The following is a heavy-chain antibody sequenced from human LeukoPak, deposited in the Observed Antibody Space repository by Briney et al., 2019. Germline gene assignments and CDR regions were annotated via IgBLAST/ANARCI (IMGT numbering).Heavy chain of an antibody. CDR3: AKSVAIYFYYGLDV. D-gene: IGHD3-3*01. CDR1: GFTFSNYS. Sequence: GSLRLSCAASGFTFSNYSMNWVRQAPGKGLEWVSSISSSSSYIYYADSVKGRFTISRNNAKNSLYLQMNSLRVEGTAPYYCAKSVAIYFYYGLDVWGQGTTVTVSS. J-gene: IGHJ6*02. CDR2: ISSSSSYI. V-gene: IGHV3-21*04.